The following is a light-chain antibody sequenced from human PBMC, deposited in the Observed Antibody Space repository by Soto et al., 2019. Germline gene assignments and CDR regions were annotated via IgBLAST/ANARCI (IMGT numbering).Light chain of an antibody. Sequence: QSVLTQPPSVSGAPGQRVTISCTGSSSNIGAGYDVHWYQQLPGTAPKLLIYGXXNXXXXXPXXXXGSKSGTSASLAITGXXXXXXXXXXCQSYDSSLSGYVFGTGTKLTVL. CDR2: GXX. V-gene: IGLV1-40*01. CDR3: QSYDSSLSGYV. CDR1: SSNIGAGYD. J-gene: IGLJ1*01.